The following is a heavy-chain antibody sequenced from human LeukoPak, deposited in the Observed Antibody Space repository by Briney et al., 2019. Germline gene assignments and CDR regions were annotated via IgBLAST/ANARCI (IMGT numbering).Heavy chain of an antibody. CDR2: IYYSGTT. V-gene: IGHV4-39*01. J-gene: IGHJ4*02. D-gene: IGHD3-10*01. CDR1: NVSISSSIYY. Sequence: SETLSLTCTVSNVSISSSIYYWGWIRQPPEKGLEWIGTIYYSGTTYYNSSLKSRVTLSVDTSKNQFSLKLSSVTVADTAVYYCARHMGGGLDYWGQGTLVTVSS. CDR3: ARHMGGGLDY.